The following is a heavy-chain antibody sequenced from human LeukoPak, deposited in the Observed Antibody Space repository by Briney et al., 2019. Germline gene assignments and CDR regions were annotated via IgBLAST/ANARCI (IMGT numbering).Heavy chain of an antibody. J-gene: IGHJ4*02. Sequence: GGSLRLSCAASGFTFDDYGMSRVRQAPGKGLEWVSGINWNGGSTGYADSVKGRFTISRDNAKNSLYLQMNSLRAEDTALYYCARDPSIYGSGSTRGYWGQGTLVTVSS. CDR2: INWNGGST. D-gene: IGHD3-10*01. V-gene: IGHV3-20*04. CDR1: GFTFDDYG. CDR3: ARDPSIYGSGSTRGY.